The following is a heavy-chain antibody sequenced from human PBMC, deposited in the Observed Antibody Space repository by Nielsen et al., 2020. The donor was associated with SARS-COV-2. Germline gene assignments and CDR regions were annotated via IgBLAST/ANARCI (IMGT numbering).Heavy chain of an antibody. J-gene: IGHJ4*02. D-gene: IGHD3-3*01. V-gene: IGHV3-48*02. CDR2: ISSSSSTI. CDR3: AREGRITIFGVVHYYFDY. Sequence: WIRQPPGKGLEWVSYISSSSSTIYYADSVKGRFTISRDNAKNSLYLQMNSLRDEDTAVYYCAREGRITIFGVVHYYFDYWGQGTLVTVSS.